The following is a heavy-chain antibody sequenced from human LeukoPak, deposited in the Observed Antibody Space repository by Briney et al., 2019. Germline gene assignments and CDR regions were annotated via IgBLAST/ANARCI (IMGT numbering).Heavy chain of an antibody. V-gene: IGHV4-34*01. CDR3: ASLRIITMIVVVRSRSP. Sequence: PSETLSLTCAVYGGSFSGYYWSWIPQPPGKGREWIGEINHSGSTNYNPSLKSRVTISVDTSKNQFSLKLSSVTAADTAVYYCASLRIITMIVVVRSRSPWGQGTLVTVSS. J-gene: IGHJ5*02. D-gene: IGHD3-22*01. CDR2: INHSGST. CDR1: GGSFSGYY.